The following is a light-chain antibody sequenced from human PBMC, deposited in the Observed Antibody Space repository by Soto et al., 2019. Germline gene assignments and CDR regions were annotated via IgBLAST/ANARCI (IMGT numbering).Light chain of an antibody. CDR3: QVWDSNNDRAI. CDR2: YDR. V-gene: IGLV3-21*04. CDR1: NIGTQS. Sequence: SYELTQPPSVSVAPGETARITSGERNIGTQSVHWYQQRPGQAPVLVIFYDRERPSGMPGRFSGSNSGNTATLTISRVEAGDEADYYCQVWDSNNDRAIFGGGTKLTVL. J-gene: IGLJ2*01.